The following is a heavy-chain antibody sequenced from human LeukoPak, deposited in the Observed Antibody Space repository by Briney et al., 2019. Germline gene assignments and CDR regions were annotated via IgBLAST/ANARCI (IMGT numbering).Heavy chain of an antibody. CDR2: IYYSGST. CDR3: ARQMAAVVFDP. V-gene: IGHV4-59*08. Sequence: PSETLSLTCTVSGGSISSYYWSWIRQPPGKGLEWIGYIYYSGSTNYNPSLKSRVTISVDTSKNQFSLKLSSVTAADTAVYYCARQMAAVVFDPWGQGTLVTVSS. D-gene: IGHD5-24*01. J-gene: IGHJ5*02. CDR1: GGSISSYY.